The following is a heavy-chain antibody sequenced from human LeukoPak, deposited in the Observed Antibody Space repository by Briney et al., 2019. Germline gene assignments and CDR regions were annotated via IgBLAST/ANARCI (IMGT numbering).Heavy chain of an antibody. J-gene: IGHJ6*03. CDR1: GFTFSNHW. CDR2: IRSDGST. V-gene: IGHV3-74*01. Sequence: GGSLRLSCAASGFTFSNHWMHWARQTPVKGLEWVALIRSDGSTTYADSVKGRSIISRDNAKNTLYLEISTLRADDTAVYYCARVAKTYYYFYMDVWGKGATVTVSS. CDR3: ARVAKTYYYFYMDV.